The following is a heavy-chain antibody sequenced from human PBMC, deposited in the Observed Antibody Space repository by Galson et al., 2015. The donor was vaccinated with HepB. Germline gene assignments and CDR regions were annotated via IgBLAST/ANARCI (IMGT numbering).Heavy chain of an antibody. J-gene: IGHJ6*02. V-gene: IGHV3-23*01. CDR1: GFTFISYA. D-gene: IGHD1-14*01. CDR3: TTARNRNHYYYYYGMDV. CDR2: IGGSGGST. Sequence: SLRLSCAASGFTFISYAMSWVRQAPGKGLEWVSSIGGSGGSTYYADYVRGRFTISRDNSKNTLYLQMNSLKTEDTAVYYCTTARNRNHYYYYYGMDVWGQRTTVTVSS.